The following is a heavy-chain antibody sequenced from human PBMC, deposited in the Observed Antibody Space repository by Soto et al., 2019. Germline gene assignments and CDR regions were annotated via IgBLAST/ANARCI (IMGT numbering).Heavy chain of an antibody. J-gene: IGHJ4*02. CDR3: ARQKVSRFYGEVDFFDY. CDR1: GGSISSSSYY. Sequence: PSETLSLTCTVSGGSISSSSYYWSWVRQSPGKGLEWIGEVTRSGSTNYNPSLKSRVTISIDTSNKHLSLHLSSVTAADTAVYYCARQKVSRFYGEVDFFDYWGLGTLVTVSS. V-gene: IGHV4-39*07. D-gene: IGHD4-17*01. CDR2: VTRSGST.